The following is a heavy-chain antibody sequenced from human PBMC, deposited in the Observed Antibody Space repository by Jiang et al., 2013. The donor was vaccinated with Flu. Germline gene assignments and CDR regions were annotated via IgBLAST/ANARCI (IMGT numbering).Heavy chain of an antibody. V-gene: IGHV5-51*01. CDR2: IYPGDSDT. J-gene: IGHJ3*02. CDR3: ARHGGDDGDYGSDAFDI. Sequence: PGKGLEWMGIIYPGDSDTRYSPSFQGQVTISADKSISTAYLQWSSLKASDTAMYYCARHGGDDGDYGSDAFDIWGQGTMVTVSS. D-gene: IGHD4-17*01.